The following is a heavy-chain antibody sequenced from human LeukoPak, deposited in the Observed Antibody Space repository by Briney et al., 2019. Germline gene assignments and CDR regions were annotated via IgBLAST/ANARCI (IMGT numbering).Heavy chain of an antibody. V-gene: IGHV4-39*01. CDR2: IYYSGST. CDR1: GGSISSSSYY. D-gene: IGHD3-22*01. CDR3: ARHIPDMGYDSSGYYYGLDY. Sequence: SETLSLTCAVSGGSISSSSYYWGWIRQPPGKGLEWIGSIYYSGSTYYNPSLKSRVTISVDTSKNQFSLKLSSVTAADTAVYYCARHIPDMGYDSSGYYYGLDYWGQGTLVTVSS. J-gene: IGHJ4*02.